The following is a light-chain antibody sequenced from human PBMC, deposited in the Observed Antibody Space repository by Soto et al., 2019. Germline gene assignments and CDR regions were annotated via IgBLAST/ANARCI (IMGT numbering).Light chain of an antibody. J-gene: IGKJ1*01. V-gene: IGKV3-20*01. Sequence: EIVLTQSPGTLSLSPGERATLSCRASQSVTSSYLAWYQQKPGQAPRLVMYGASIRTSGIPDRFSGSGSGTDLTLTISRLEPEDFAVYYCQQYVRAPWTFGQGTKVEIK. CDR2: GAS. CDR3: QQYVRAPWT. CDR1: QSVTSSY.